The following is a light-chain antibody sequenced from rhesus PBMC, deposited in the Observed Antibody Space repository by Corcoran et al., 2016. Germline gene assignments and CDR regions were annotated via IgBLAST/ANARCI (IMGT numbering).Light chain of an antibody. J-gene: IGKJ2*01. CDR2: AAS. Sequence: DIQMTQSPFSLSASVGDTVTITCRASQGISSYLNWFQQKPGKAPKLLIYAASSLESGVPSRFSGSGSGTDFTLTISSLQTEDFAVYYCLQHNSYPYSFGQGTKVEIK. CDR3: LQHNSYPYS. V-gene: IGKV1-28*03. CDR1: QGISSY.